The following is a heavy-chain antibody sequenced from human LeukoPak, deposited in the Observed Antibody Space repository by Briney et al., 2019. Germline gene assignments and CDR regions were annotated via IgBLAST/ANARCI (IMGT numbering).Heavy chain of an antibody. D-gene: IGHD2-2*01. Sequence: ASVKVSCKASGYTFTSYGISWVRQAPGQGLEWMGWIGAYNGNTNYAQKLQGRVTMTTDTSTSTAYMELRSLRSDDTAVYYCARDLPLGYCSSTSCYNWFDPWGQGTLVTVSS. CDR1: GYTFTSYG. CDR2: IGAYNGNT. CDR3: ARDLPLGYCSSTSCYNWFDP. J-gene: IGHJ5*02. V-gene: IGHV1-18*01.